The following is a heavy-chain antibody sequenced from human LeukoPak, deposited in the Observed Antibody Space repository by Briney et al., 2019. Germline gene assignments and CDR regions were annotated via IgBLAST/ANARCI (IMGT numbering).Heavy chain of an antibody. CDR2: ISSSGSST. D-gene: IGHD2-15*01. CDR1: GFTFSSYA. CDR3: AKRGSNKYFDY. V-gene: IGHV3-23*01. Sequence: GGSLRLSCAASGFTFSSYAMSWVRQAPGKGLEWVSAISSSGSSTYYADSVKGRFTISRDNSKNTLYPQMSSLRAEDTAVYYCAKRGSNKYFDYWGQGTLVTVSS. J-gene: IGHJ4*02.